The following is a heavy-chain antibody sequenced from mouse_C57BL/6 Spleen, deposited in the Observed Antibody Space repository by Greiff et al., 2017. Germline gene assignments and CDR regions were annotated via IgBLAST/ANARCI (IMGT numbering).Heavy chain of an antibody. D-gene: IGHD1-1*01. Sequence: QVQLQQPGAELVKPGASVKLSCKASGYTFTSSWMHWVKQRPGRGLEWIGRIDPNSGGTKYNEKFKSKATLTVDKASSTAYMQLSSLTSEDSAVYYCARLGTVAYYYAMDYWGQGTSVTVSS. V-gene: IGHV1-72*01. J-gene: IGHJ4*01. CDR1: GYTFTSSW. CDR3: ARLGTVAYYYAMDY. CDR2: IDPNSGGT.